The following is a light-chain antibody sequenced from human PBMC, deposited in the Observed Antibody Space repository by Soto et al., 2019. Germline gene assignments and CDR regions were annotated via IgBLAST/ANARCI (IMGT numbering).Light chain of an antibody. CDR3: QQSCSSTT. V-gene: IGKV3-20*01. J-gene: IGKJ1*01. Sequence: ILLTQSPSTLSLSLGERATLSCRASQSVSSSYLAWYQQKPGQAPRLLIFGASSRATGIPDRFSGSGSGTDFTLTISRLEPEDFAVYYCQQSCSSTTFGQGTKVDIK. CDR2: GAS. CDR1: QSVSSSY.